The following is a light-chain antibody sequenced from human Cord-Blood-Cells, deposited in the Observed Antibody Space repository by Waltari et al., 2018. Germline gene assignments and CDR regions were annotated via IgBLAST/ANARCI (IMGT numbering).Light chain of an antibody. J-gene: IGLJ2*01. V-gene: IGLV7-43*01. Sequence: QTVVAQVPSLPGSPGATATLPGASTPGAVPSAYFPNWSQQKPGQAPRALIYSTSNKHSWTPARFSGSLLGGKAALTLSGVQPEDEAEYYCLLYYGGAVVFGGGTKLTVL. CDR3: LLYYGGAVV. CDR1: PGAVPSAYF. CDR2: STS.